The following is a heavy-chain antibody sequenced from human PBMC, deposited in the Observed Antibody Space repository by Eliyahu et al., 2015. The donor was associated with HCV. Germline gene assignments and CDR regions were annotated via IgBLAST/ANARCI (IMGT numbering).Heavy chain of an antibody. CDR3: ARDVITMDRGVHYHYHYTMNV. CDR1: GFSFSHYP. J-gene: IGHJ6*02. CDR2: IKQEDGSEK. Sequence: EVQLVESGGGLVQPGGSLRLSCAASGFSFSHYPMTWVRQAPGKGLEWVANIKQEDGSEKYYVDSVKGRFTISRDNTKNSLFLQMNSLRVEDTAVYYCARDVITMDRGVHYHYHYTMNVWGRGTTVIVSS. V-gene: IGHV3-7*01. D-gene: IGHD3-10*01.